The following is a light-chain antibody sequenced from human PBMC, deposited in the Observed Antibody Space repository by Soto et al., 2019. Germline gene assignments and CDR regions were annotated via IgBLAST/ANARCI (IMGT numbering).Light chain of an antibody. CDR3: QKYNSYSWT. CDR1: QSISSW. CDR2: DAS. J-gene: IGKJ1*01. V-gene: IGKV1-5*01. Sequence: DIQMTQSPSTLSASVGDRVTITCRASQSISSWLAWYQQKPGKAPKLLIYDASSLKSGVPSRFSGSGSGTEFHITISSPEPDDFDTYYCQKYNSYSWTFGQGTKVEIK.